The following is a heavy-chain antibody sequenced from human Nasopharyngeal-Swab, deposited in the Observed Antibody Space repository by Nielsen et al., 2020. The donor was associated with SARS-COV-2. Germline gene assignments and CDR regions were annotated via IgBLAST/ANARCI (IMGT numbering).Heavy chain of an antibody. V-gene: IGHV3-21*01. J-gene: IGHJ4*02. CDR2: ISSSSSYI. D-gene: IGHD3-3*01. Sequence: GGSLRLSCAASGFTFSSYSMNWVRQAPGKGLEWVSSISSSSSYIYYADSVKGRFTISRDNAKNSLYLQMSSLRAEDTAVYYCARVPVLRFLERLLFDYWGQGTLVTVSS. CDR1: GFTFSSYS. CDR3: ARVPVLRFLERLLFDY.